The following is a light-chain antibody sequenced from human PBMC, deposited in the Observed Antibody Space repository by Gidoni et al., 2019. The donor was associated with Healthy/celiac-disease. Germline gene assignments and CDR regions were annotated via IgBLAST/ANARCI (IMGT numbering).Light chain of an antibody. CDR1: QSISRY. CDR2: SAS. J-gene: IGKJ4*01. Sequence: IQMTQSPSSLSASVGDRVTITCRASQSISRYLNWYQQKPGKAPKLLIYSASSLQSGVPSRFSGSGSGTDFTLTISSLQPEDFAAYYCPHSYSTPPGTFGGGTKVEIK. V-gene: IGKV1-39*01. CDR3: PHSYSTPPGT.